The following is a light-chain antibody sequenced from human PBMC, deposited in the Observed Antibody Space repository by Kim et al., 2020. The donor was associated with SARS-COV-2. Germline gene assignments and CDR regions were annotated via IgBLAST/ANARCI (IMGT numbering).Light chain of an antibody. V-gene: IGKV3-11*01. J-gene: IGKJ4*01. CDR2: DAY. CDR1: QSVGNF. Sequence: LSPGERATLSCRTSQSVGNFLAWYQHRPGQAPRLLIYDAYIRASDIPARFSGSGSGTDFILTISSLEPEDFAIYYCQQRYSWPRTFGGGTKVDIK. CDR3: QQRYSWPRT.